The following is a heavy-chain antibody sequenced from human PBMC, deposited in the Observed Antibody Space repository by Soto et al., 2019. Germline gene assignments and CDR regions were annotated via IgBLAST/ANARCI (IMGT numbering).Heavy chain of an antibody. CDR2: IYYSGST. V-gene: IGHV4-59*08. Sequence: ETLSLTCTVSGGSISSYYWSWIRQPPGKGLEWIGYIYYSGSTNYNPSLKSRVTISVDTSKNQFSLKLSSVTAADTAVYYCASHSDHDFWSGFPNRGYSGYDRYYYYYYMDVWGKGTTVTVSS. J-gene: IGHJ6*03. CDR1: GGSISSYY. D-gene: IGHD5-12*01. CDR3: ASHSDHDFWSGFPNRGYSGYDRYYYYYYMDV.